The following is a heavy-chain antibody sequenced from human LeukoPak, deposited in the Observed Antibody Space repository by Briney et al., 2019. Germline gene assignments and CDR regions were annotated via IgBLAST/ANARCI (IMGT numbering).Heavy chain of an antibody. J-gene: IGHJ3*02. CDR3: ARQLSSWYSGAFDI. V-gene: IGHV5-51*01. CDR2: TYPGDSDT. Sequence: GESLKISCKGSGYSFTSYWIGWVRQMPGKGLEWMGITYPGDSDTRYSPSFQGHVTISADKSISTAYLQWSSLKASDTGMYYCARQLSSWYSGAFDIWGQGTMVTVSS. CDR1: GYSFTSYW. D-gene: IGHD6-13*01.